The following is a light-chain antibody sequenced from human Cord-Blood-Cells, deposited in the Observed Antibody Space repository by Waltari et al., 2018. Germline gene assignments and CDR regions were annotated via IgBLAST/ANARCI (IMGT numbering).Light chain of an antibody. CDR3: NSRDSSGNHVV. Sequence: SSELTQDPAVSVALGQTVRITCQGDSLRSYYASWYQQKPGQAPLLVIYGKNNRPSGIPDRFSVSSSGNTASLTITGAQAEDEADYYCNSRDSSGNHVVFGGGTKLTVL. CDR2: GKN. CDR1: SLRSYY. V-gene: IGLV3-19*01. J-gene: IGLJ2*01.